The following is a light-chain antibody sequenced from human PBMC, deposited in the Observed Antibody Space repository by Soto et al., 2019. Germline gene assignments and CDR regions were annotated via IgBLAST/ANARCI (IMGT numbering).Light chain of an antibody. CDR1: QTFGKSY. CDR3: QQFGSSHIS. CDR2: ATS. Sequence: EIVMTESPATLTVSPGERATLSCRASQTFGKSYLAWYQQKPGQPPRLLIYATSRRATGVPDRFSGSGSGTDFTLTISRLEAEDFAVYFCQQFGSSHISFGQGTRLVIK. J-gene: IGKJ5*01. V-gene: IGKV3-20*01.